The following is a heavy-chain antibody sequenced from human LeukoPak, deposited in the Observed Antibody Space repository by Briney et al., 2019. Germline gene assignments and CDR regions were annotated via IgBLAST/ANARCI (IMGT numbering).Heavy chain of an antibody. V-gene: IGHV3-23*01. J-gene: IGHJ5*02. CDR1: GFIFGDYV. CDR3: AKGQFGEFSEWFDP. D-gene: IGHD3-10*01. Sequence: GGSLRLSCAASGFIFGDYVMHWVRQAPGKGLEWVSGITGSGEGTNYADSVKGRFTISRDNSRNTLYLQMNSLRAEDTAVYYCAKGQFGEFSEWFDPWGQGTLVTVSS. CDR2: ITGSGEGT.